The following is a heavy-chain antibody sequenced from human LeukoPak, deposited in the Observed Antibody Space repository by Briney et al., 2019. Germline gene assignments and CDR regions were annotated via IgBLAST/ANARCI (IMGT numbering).Heavy chain of an antibody. CDR3: AYGGDAYKTGY. J-gene: IGHJ4*02. Sequence: NPSETLSLTCTVSGGSISSYYWSWIRQPPAKGLEWIGYIYYTGSPNYNPSLKSRVTLLLDTSQNQFSLKLTSVTAADTAVYYCAYGGDAYKTGYWGQGTLVTVSS. V-gene: IGHV4-59*01. D-gene: IGHD5-24*01. CDR1: GGSISSYY. CDR2: IYYTGSP.